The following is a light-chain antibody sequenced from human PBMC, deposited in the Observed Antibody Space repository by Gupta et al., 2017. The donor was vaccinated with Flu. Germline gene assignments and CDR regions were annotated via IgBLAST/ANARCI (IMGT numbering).Light chain of an antibody. Sequence: RATLSCRASQSVSSSYLAWYQQKPGQAPSLLIYGASSRATGIPDRFSGSGSGTDFTLTISRLEPEDFAVYYCQQYGSSPLTFGGGTKVEIK. V-gene: IGKV3-20*01. CDR3: QQYGSSPLT. CDR1: QSVSSSY. J-gene: IGKJ4*01. CDR2: GAS.